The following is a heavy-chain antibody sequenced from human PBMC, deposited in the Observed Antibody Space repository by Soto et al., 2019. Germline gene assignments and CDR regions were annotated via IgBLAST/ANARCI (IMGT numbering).Heavy chain of an antibody. CDR1: GFTFSSYW. V-gene: IGHV3-74*01. CDR3: ARVVPAYGMDV. Sequence: GWSLRLSCAASGFTFSSYWMHWVRQAPGKGLVWVSRINSDGSSTSYADSVKGRFTISRDNAKNTLYLQMNSLRAEDTAVYYCARVVPAYGMDVWGQGATVTVSS. CDR2: INSDGSST. D-gene: IGHD2-2*01. J-gene: IGHJ6*02.